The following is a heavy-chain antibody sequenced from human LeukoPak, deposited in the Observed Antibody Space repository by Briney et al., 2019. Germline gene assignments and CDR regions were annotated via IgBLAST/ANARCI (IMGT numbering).Heavy chain of an antibody. CDR2: ISGSGGST. J-gene: IGHJ4*02. CDR3: AKGGGIQLWLLFDY. D-gene: IGHD5-18*01. CDR1: GFNFNSYA. V-gene: IGHV3-23*01. Sequence: GGSLRLSCAASGFNFNSYAMSWVRQAPGKGLEWVSSISGSGGSTYYADSVKGRFTISGDNSKHTLYLQMNSLRAEDTAVYYCAKGGGIQLWLLFDYWGQGTLVTVSS.